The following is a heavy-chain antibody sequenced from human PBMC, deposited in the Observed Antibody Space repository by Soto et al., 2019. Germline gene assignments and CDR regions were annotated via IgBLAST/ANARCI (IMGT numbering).Heavy chain of an antibody. D-gene: IGHD6-13*01. CDR1: GFTVSNNY. CDR2: IYSGGST. Sequence: GGSLRLSCAVSGFTVSNNYMTWVRRAPGKGLEWVSVIYSGGSTYYADSVKGRFTISRDNSKNTLYLQMNSLRAEDTAVYYCARGPLYSSSWPYWFDPWGQGTLVTAPQ. J-gene: IGHJ5*02. V-gene: IGHV3-53*01. CDR3: ARGPLYSSSWPYWFDP.